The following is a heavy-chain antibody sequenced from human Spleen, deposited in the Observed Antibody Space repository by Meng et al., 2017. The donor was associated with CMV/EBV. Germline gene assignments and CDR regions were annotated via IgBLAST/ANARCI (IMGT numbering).Heavy chain of an antibody. CDR2: ISSSGSTI. D-gene: IGHD3-3*01. J-gene: IGHJ6*02. Sequence: GESLKISCAASGFTFSSYEMNWVRQAPGKGLEWVSYISSSGSTIYYADSVKGRFTISRDNAKNSLYLQMNSLRAEDTAGYYCARETAIFGVGYYGMDVWGQGTTVTVSS. V-gene: IGHV3-48*03. CDR3: ARETAIFGVGYYGMDV. CDR1: GFTFSSYE.